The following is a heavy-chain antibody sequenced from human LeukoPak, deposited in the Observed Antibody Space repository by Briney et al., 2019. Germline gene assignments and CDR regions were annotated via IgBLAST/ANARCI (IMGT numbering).Heavy chain of an antibody. CDR3: AREVLFTRIFDY. J-gene: IGHJ4*02. D-gene: IGHD3-16*01. V-gene: IGHV4-59*12. CDR2: IYYSGNT. CDR1: GGSISSYY. Sequence: PSETLSLTCTVSGGSISSYYWNWIRQPPGKGLEWIGYIYYSGNTNYNPSLKSRVTISVDTSKNQFSLKLSSVTAADTAVYYCAREVLFTRIFDYWGQGTLVTVSS.